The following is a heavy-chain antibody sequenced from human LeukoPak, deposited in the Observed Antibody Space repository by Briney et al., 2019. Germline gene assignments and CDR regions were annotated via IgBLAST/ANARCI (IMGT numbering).Heavy chain of an antibody. Sequence: SETLSLTCTVSGGSISSSSYYWGWIRQPPGKGLEWIGSIYYSGSTYYNPSLKSRVTISVDTSKNQFSLKLSSVTAADTAVYYCARDGGTGSSSRYFDYWGQGTLITVSS. J-gene: IGHJ4*02. CDR1: GGSISSSSYY. V-gene: IGHV4-39*07. CDR3: ARDGGTGSSSRYFDY. D-gene: IGHD6-6*01. CDR2: IYYSGST.